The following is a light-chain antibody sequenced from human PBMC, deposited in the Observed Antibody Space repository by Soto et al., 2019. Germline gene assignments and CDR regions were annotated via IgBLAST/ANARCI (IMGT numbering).Light chain of an antibody. J-gene: IGKJ3*01. Sequence: ESVLTQSPGTLSMSPGERATLSCRASQSVSSSYSAWYQQKPGQAPRLLIYGASSMATGIPDRFSGSGSGTDFTLTISRLEPEDFAEYYCQQYGSSPFTFGPGNKVDIK. V-gene: IGKV3-20*01. CDR3: QQYGSSPFT. CDR1: QSVSSSY. CDR2: GAS.